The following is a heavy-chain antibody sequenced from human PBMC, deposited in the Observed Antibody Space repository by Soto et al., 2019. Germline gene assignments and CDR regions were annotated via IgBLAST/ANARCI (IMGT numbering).Heavy chain of an antibody. J-gene: IGHJ4*02. Sequence: SQTLSLPCVISVDSVSSNSAAWNWIRPSPSRGLEWLGRTYYRSKWYNDYAVSVKSRITINPDTSKNQFSLQLNSVTPEDTAVYYCARVRKVVATFDYWGQGTLVTVSS. V-gene: IGHV6-1*01. CDR2: TYYRSKWYN. D-gene: IGHD5-12*01. CDR1: VDSVSSNSAA. CDR3: ARVRKVVATFDY.